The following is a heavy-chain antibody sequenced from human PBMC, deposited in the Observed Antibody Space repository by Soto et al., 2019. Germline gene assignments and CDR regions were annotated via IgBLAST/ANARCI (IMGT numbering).Heavy chain of an antibody. CDR2: IVVGSGNT. Sequence: SVKVSCKASGFTFTSSAVQWGRQARGQRLEWIGWIVVGSGNTNYAQKFQERVTITRDMSTSTAYMELSSLRSEDTAVYYCARDAITMVRGVIISANWFDPWGQGTLF. CDR1: GFTFTSSA. V-gene: IGHV1-58*01. CDR3: ARDAITMVRGVIISANWFDP. J-gene: IGHJ5*02. D-gene: IGHD3-10*01.